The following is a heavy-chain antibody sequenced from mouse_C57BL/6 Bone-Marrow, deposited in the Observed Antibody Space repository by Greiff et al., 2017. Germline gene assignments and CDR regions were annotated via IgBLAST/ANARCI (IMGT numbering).Heavy chain of an antibody. CDR2: IYPGDGDT. CDR1: GYAFSSSW. V-gene: IGHV1-82*01. J-gene: IGHJ2*01. Sequence: VQRVESGPELVKPGASVKISCKASGYAFSSSWMNWVKQRPGKGLEWIGRIYPGDGDTNYNQKFKGKATLTVDTSSSTAYMQLSSLTSDDSAVYYCARLYYFDYWGQGTTLTVSS. CDR3: ARLYYFDY.